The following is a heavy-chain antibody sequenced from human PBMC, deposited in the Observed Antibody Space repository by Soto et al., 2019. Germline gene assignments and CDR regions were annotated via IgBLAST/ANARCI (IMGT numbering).Heavy chain of an antibody. CDR2: IYPGDSDT. V-gene: IGHV5-51*01. CDR1: GDSFTSYW. CDR3: ARPGSGSHVAFDI. J-gene: IGHJ3*02. Sequence: PGESLKICCKGSGDSFTSYWIGWVRQMPGKGLEWMGIIYPGDSDTRYSPSFQGQVTISADKSISTAYLQWSSLKASDTAMYYCARPGSGSHVAFDIWGQGTMVTVSS. D-gene: IGHD1-26*01.